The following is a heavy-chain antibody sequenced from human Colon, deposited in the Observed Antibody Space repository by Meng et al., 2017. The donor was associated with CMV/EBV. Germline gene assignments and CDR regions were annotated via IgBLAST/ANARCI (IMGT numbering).Heavy chain of an antibody. CDR3: ARGLGTPT. Sequence: GGSLRLSCAASGFPFSIYWVNWVRQARGTDLQWVSSISSSSSFIYYADSVRGRFTISREYAKRSLYLQMDDLRVEDTAVYYCARGLGTPTWGQGTLVTVSS. V-gene: IGHV3-21*01. CDR1: GFPFSIYW. J-gene: IGHJ4*02. CDR2: ISSSSSFI. D-gene: IGHD1-14*01.